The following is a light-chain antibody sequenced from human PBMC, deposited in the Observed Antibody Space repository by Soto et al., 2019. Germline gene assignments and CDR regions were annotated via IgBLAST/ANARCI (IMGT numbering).Light chain of an antibody. CDR3: QQYYTAPHA. CDR2: WAS. CDR1: RSLLYTSYDY. J-gene: IGKJ2*01. Sequence: DIVMTQSPDCLAVSLGGLATITCKSSRSLLYTSYDYLAWYQLKPGQPHRLLIYWASTRASGVPARFSGGGSGTDLTLTICSLQAADVASYFCQQYYTAPHAFGQGTRLQI. V-gene: IGKV4-1*01.